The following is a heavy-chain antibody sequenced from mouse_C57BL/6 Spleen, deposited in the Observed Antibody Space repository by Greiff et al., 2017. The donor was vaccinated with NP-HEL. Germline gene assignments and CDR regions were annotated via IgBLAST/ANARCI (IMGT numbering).Heavy chain of an antibody. J-gene: IGHJ4*01. CDR2: ISSGSSTI. D-gene: IGHD1-1*01. V-gene: IGHV5-17*01. CDR3: ARPLTTVVALYAMDY. CDR1: GFTFSDYG. Sequence: VQLKESGGGLVKPGGSLKLSCAASGFTFSDYGMHWVRQAPEKGLEWVAYISSGSSTIYYADTVKGRFTISRDNAKNTLFLQMTSLRSEDTAMYYCARPLTTVVALYAMDYWGQGTSVTVSS.